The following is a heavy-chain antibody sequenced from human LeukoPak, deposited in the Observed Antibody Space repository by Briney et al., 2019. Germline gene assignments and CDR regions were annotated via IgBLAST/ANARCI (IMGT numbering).Heavy chain of an antibody. V-gene: IGHV1-2*02. CDR1: GYTFTGYY. CDR2: INPNSGGT. Sequence: ASVKVSCKASGYTFTGYYMHWVPHAPGQGLEWMGWINPNSGGTNYAQKFQGRVTMTGDTSISTAYMELSRLRSEDWAVYYCARVGPDWFGECHPLDPWGQGTLVTVSS. J-gene: IGHJ5*02. D-gene: IGHD3-10*01. CDR3: ARVGPDWFGECHPLDP.